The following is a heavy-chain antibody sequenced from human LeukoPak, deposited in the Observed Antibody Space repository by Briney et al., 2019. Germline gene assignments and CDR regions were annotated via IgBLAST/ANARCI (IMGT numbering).Heavy chain of an antibody. J-gene: IGHJ4*02. D-gene: IGHD2-2*01. CDR2: IFYSGST. CDR1: GGSISSSSYY. CDR3: ARATVVVPAAMPFDY. V-gene: IGHV4-39*01. Sequence: PSETLSLTCTVSGGSISSSSYYWGWIRQPPGKGLEWIGSIFYSGSTYYNPSLKSRATISVDTSKNQFSLKLSSVTAADTAVYYCARATVVVPAAMPFDYWGQGTLVTVSS.